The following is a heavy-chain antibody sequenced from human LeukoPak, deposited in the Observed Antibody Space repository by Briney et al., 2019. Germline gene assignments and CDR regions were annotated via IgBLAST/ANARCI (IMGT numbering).Heavy chain of an antibody. CDR2: AYGDGSSQ. CDR3: ATGGNFYYSH. J-gene: IGHJ1*01. Sequence: PGRSLRLSCAASGFPFSGYGMHWVRQAPGKGLEWVAVAYGDGSSQYYADSVKGRFSISKDISKNTLSLQMNSLRAEDTAVYSCATGGNFYYSHWGQGTLVTVSS. V-gene: IGHV3-33*01. CDR1: GFPFSGYG. D-gene: IGHD4-11*01.